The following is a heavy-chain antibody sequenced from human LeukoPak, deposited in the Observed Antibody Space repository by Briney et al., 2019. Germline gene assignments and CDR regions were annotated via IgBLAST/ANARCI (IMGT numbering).Heavy chain of an antibody. V-gene: IGHV1-69*13. D-gene: IGHD2-2*02. J-gene: IGHJ5*02. CDR2: IIPIFGTA. CDR3: ARSAAIGRWFDP. Sequence: GASVKVSCKASGGTFSSYAISWVRQAPGQGLEWMGGIIPIFGTANYAQKFQGRVTITADESTSTAYMELSSQRSEDTAVYYCARSAAIGRWFDPWGQGTLVTVSS. CDR1: GGTFSSYA.